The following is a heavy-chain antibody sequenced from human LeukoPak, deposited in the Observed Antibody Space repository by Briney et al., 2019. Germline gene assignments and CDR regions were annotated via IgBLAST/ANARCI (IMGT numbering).Heavy chain of an antibody. D-gene: IGHD2-2*01. J-gene: IGHJ5*02. CDR1: GFTFSSYV. Sequence: GGALRLSCAASGFTFSSYVMNWGRQAPGKGLEGVSVISGGGGSTYYADSVKGRFTISRDNSKNTLFLQMNSLRAEDTAVYYCAKGGYCSSTSCYVGWFDPWGQGTLVTVSS. CDR3: AKGGYCSSTSCYVGWFDP. V-gene: IGHV3-23*01. CDR2: ISGGGGST.